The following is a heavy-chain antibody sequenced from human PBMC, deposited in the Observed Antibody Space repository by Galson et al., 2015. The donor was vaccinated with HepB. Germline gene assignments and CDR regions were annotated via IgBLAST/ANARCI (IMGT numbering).Heavy chain of an antibody. D-gene: IGHD5-18*01. J-gene: IGHJ5*01. CDR2: ISGNGDST. V-gene: IGHV3-23*01. CDR3: AKGYGLFDS. Sequence: SLRLSCGASGFAFDTHAMRWVRQAPGRGLEWISGISGNGDSTFYADSVKGRFTVSRDNSNNMLYLQMNSLRAEDAGLYFCAKGYGLFDSWGQGILVTVSS. CDR1: GFAFDTHA.